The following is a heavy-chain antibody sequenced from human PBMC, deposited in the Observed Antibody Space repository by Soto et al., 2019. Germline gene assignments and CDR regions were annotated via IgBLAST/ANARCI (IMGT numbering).Heavy chain of an antibody. J-gene: IGHJ4*01. Sequence: GGSLRLSCAASGFTFITAWMNWVRQAPGKGLEWVGRIKSKNDGGATDYAAPVKGRFTISRDGSKNTVYLQINSLRTEDTALYYCAADLPGHGGGFEFDYWGQGTPVTVS. D-gene: IGHD2-15*01. CDR3: AADLPGHGGGFEFDY. CDR1: GFTFITAW. CDR2: IKSKNDGGAT. V-gene: IGHV3-15*07.